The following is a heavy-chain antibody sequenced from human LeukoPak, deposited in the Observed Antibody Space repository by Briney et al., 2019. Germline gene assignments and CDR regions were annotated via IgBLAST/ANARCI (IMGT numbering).Heavy chain of an antibody. CDR3: TRVFGGYDVSDY. J-gene: IGHJ4*02. CDR1: GFTFSCFW. D-gene: IGHD3-3*01. Sequence: GGSLRLSCAASGFTFSCFWMSWVRQAPGKGLEWVANIKKDGSQKYYVDSVEGRFTISRDNAKNSLYLQMDSLRVDDTAVYYCTRVFGGYDVSDYWGQGTLVTVSS. CDR2: IKKDGSQK. V-gene: IGHV3-7*03.